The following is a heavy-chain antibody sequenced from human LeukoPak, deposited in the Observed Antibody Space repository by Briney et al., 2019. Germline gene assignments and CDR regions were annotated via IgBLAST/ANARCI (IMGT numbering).Heavy chain of an antibody. CDR2: IIPIFGTA. J-gene: IGHJ3*02. CDR3: ARGSRAYDAFDI. V-gene: IGHV1-69*13. Sequence: SVKVSCKASGGTFSSYAISWVRQAPGQGLEWMGGIIPIFGTANYAQKFQGRVTITADESTSTAYMELSSLRSEDTAVYYCARGSRAYDAFDIWGQGTMVTVSS. CDR1: GGTFSSYA.